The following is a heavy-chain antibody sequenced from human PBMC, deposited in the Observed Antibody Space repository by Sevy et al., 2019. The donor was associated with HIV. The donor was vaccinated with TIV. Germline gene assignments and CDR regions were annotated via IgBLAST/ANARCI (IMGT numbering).Heavy chain of an antibody. CDR2: ISWNSANI. J-gene: IGHJ4*02. CDR3: AKDLNSGSLGLYPFDY. CDR1: GFTFNDYA. D-gene: IGHD2-8*01. V-gene: IGHV3-9*01. Sequence: GGSLRLSCAASGFTFNDYAMHWVRQAPGKGLEWVSSISWNSANIDYAGSVRDRFTISRDNAKNSLYLQMTSLRAEDTALYYCAKDLNSGSLGLYPFDYWGQGTLVTVSS.